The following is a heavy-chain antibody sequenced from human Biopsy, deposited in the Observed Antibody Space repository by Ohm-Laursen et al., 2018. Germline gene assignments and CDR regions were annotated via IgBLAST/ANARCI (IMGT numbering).Heavy chain of an antibody. CDR3: ARVNVDRVSTIID. Sequence: TLSLTCTVSGGSISSGNDYWSWIRQHPGKGLGWIGYIYYSGSTYYTPSLKSRVIISLDTSKNQFSLKLSSVIAADTAVYYCARVNVDRVSTIIDWGQGTLVTVSS. CDR2: IYYSGST. D-gene: IGHD5/OR15-5a*01. J-gene: IGHJ4*02. CDR1: GGSISSGNDY. V-gene: IGHV4-31*03.